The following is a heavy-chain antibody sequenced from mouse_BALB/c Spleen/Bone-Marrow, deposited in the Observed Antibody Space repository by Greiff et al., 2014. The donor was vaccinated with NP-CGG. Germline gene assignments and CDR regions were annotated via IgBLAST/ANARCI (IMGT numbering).Heavy chain of an antibody. Sequence: EVQGVESGGGLVQPGGSLRLSCATSGFTFTDYYMSWVRQPPGKALEWLGFIRNKANGYTTEYSASVKGRFTISRGNSQSILYLQMNTLRAEDSASYYCARDRGLLRFDYWGQGTTLTVSS. CDR3: ARDRGLLRFDY. D-gene: IGHD2-3*01. J-gene: IGHJ2*01. CDR2: IRNKANGYTT. V-gene: IGHV7-3*02. CDR1: GFTFTDYY.